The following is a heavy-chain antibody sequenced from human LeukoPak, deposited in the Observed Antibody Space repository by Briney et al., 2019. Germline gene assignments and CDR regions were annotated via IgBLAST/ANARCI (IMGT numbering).Heavy chain of an antibody. V-gene: IGHV4-59*01. J-gene: IGHJ4*02. D-gene: IGHD5-18*01. CDR3: ARGGGDTAMVTFYFDY. CDR1: SGSISSYY. Sequence: SETLSLTCTVSSGSISSYYWSWIRQPPGKGLEWIGYIYYSGSTNYNPSLKSRVTISVDTSKNQFSLKPSSVTAADTAVYYCARGGGDTAMVTFYFDYWGQGTLVTVSS. CDR2: IYYSGST.